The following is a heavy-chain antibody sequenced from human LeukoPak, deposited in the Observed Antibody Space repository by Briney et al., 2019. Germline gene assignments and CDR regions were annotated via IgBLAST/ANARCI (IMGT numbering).Heavy chain of an antibody. CDR1: GYTFTGYY. CDR3: ARDKAWGYSYGPFDY. Sequence: ASVKVSCKASGYTFTGYYMHWVRQAPGQGLEWMGWINPNSGGTNYAQKFQGRVTMTRDTSISTAYMELSRLRSDDTAVYYCARDKAWGYSYGPFDYWGQGTLSPSPQ. D-gene: IGHD5-18*01. CDR2: INPNSGGT. J-gene: IGHJ4*02. V-gene: IGHV1-2*02.